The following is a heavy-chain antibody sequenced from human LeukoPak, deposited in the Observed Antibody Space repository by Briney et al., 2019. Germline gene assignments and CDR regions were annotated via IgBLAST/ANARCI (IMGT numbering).Heavy chain of an antibody. Sequence: PGGSLRLYCAASGFAFSSYAMRWVRQAPGKGLEWVSGISGSGGRTYYADSVKGRFTISRDNSKNTLYLQMNSLRAEDTAVYYCTTEDVPARDNTYYYGSGSPPFDYWGQGTLVTVSS. J-gene: IGHJ4*02. D-gene: IGHD3-10*01. V-gene: IGHV3-23*01. CDR1: GFAFSSYA. CDR2: ISGSGGRT. CDR3: TTEDVPARDNTYYYGSGSPPFDY.